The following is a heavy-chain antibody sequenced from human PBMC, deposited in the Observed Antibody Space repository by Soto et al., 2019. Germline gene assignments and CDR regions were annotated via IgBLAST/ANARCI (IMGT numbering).Heavy chain of an antibody. Sequence: QVQLVESGGGVVQPGRSLRLSCAASGFTFSSYGMHWVRQAPGKGLEWVAVIWYDGSNKYYADSVKGRFTISRDNSKNTLYLQMNSLRAEDTAVYYCGREVREQLGYYYRTDDWGQETTVTVSS. CDR2: IWYDGSNK. CDR3: GREVREQLGYYYRTDD. J-gene: IGHJ6*02. CDR1: GFTFSSYG. D-gene: IGHD3-10*01. V-gene: IGHV3-33*01.